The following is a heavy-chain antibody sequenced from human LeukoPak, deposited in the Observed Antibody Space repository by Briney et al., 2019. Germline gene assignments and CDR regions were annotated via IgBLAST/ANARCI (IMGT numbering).Heavy chain of an antibody. D-gene: IGHD1-26*01. J-gene: IGHJ5*02. CDR1: GYTLTELS. Sequence: GASVKASCKVSGYTLTELSMHWVRQAPGKVLEWMGGFDPEDGETIYAQKFQGRVTMTEDTSTDTAYMELSSLRSEDTAVYYCATSSGSYYTSGSFDPWGQGTLVTVSS. CDR3: ATSSGSYYTSGSFDP. V-gene: IGHV1-24*01. CDR2: FDPEDGET.